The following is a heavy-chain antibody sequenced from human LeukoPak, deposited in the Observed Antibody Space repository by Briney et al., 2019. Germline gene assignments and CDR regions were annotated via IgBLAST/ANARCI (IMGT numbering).Heavy chain of an antibody. V-gene: IGHV4-30-2*02. CDR3: ASCDRANGVWHADY. CDR2: IYHSGST. D-gene: IGHD2-8*01. Sequence: SETLSLTCTVSGGSISSGGYYWSWIRQPPGKGLEWIGYIYHSGSTYYNPSLKSRVTISVDRSKNQFSLKLSSVTAADTAVYYCASCDRANGVWHADYWGQGTLVTVSS. J-gene: IGHJ4*02. CDR1: GGSISSGGYY.